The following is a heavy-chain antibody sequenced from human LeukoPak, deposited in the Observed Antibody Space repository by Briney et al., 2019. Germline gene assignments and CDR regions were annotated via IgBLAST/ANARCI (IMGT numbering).Heavy chain of an antibody. V-gene: IGHV3-73*01. CDR3: TSLSQSVGYYYYYMDV. Sequence: GGSLRLSCAASGFTFSGSAMHWVRQASGKGLEWVGRIRSKANSYATAYAASVKGRFTISRDDSKNTAYLQMNSLKTEDTAVYYCTSLSQSVGYYYYYMDVWGKGTTVTVSS. CDR1: GFTFSGSA. CDR2: IRSKANSYAT. J-gene: IGHJ6*03.